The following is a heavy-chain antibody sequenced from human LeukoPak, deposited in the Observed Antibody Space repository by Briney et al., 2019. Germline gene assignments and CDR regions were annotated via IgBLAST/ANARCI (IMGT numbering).Heavy chain of an antibody. CDR1: GFTFSSYS. D-gene: IGHD1-14*01. CDR2: IYSGGST. V-gene: IGHV3-66*01. Sequence: GGFLRLSCAASGFTFSSYSMNWVRQAPGKGLEWVSVIYSGGSTYYADSVKGRFTISRDNSKNTLYLQMNSLRAEDTAVYYCASWALPGDYWGQGILVTVSS. CDR3: ASWALPGDY. J-gene: IGHJ4*02.